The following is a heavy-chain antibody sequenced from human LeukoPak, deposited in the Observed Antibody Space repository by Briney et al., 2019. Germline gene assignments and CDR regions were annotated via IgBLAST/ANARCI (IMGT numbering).Heavy chain of an antibody. Sequence: ASVKVSCKASGYTFTSYHINWVRQATGQGLEWVGWMNPNNSDIGYAQKFQGRVTMTRNTSIGTAYMELSSLRSEDAAIYYCVRVPPGTTIYAYWGQGTLVTVSS. CDR1: GYTFTSYH. J-gene: IGHJ4*02. D-gene: IGHD1-14*01. V-gene: IGHV1-8*01. CDR3: VRVPPGTTIYAY. CDR2: MNPNNSDI.